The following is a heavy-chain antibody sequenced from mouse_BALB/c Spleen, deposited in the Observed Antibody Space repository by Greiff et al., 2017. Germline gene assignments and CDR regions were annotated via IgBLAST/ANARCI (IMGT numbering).Heavy chain of an antibody. D-gene: IGHD2-1*01. Sequence: QVQLQQSGAELVRPGTSVKVSCKASGYAFTNYLIELVKQRPGQGLEWIGVINPGSGGTNYNEKFKCKATLTADKSSSTAYMQLSSLTSDDSAVYFCARSGYGNYAMDYWGQGTSVTVSS. J-gene: IGHJ4*01. CDR1: GYAFTNYL. V-gene: IGHV1-54*03. CDR2: INPGSGGT. CDR3: ARSGYGNYAMDY.